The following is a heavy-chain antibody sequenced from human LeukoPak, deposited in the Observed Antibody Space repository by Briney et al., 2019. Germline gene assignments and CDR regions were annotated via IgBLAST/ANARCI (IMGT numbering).Heavy chain of an antibody. D-gene: IGHD3-10*01. Sequence: GGSLRLSCAASGFTFSSYGMHWVRQAPGKGLEWVAFIRYDGSNKYYADSVRGRFTISRDNSKNTLYLQMNSLRAEDTAVYYCAMYGSAPFDYWGQGTLVTVSS. CDR1: GFTFSSYG. CDR3: AMYGSAPFDY. V-gene: IGHV3-30*02. CDR2: IRYDGSNK. J-gene: IGHJ4*02.